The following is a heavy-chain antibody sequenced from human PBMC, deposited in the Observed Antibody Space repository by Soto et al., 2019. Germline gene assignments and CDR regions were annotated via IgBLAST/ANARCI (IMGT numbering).Heavy chain of an antibody. J-gene: IGHJ4*02. CDR3: ARDTCSAGSCYPGY. D-gene: IGHD2-15*01. CDR1: GGSISGYY. V-gene: IGHV4-59*01. CDR2: IYYTGST. Sequence: QVQLQESGPGLVKPSETLSLTCTVSGGSISGYYWSWVRQPPGKGLEWIGYIYYTGSTNYNPSLKSRVTISVDTSKTQFSLKLNSVTAADTAVYYCARDTCSAGSCYPGYWGQGTLVTVSS.